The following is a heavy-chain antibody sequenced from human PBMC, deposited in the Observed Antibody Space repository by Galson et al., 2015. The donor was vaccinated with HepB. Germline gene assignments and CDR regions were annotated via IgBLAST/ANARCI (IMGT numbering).Heavy chain of an antibody. CDR1: GYTFTDYY. CDR2: INPNSGGT. CDR3: ARNEHSNYYGSGIDAFDI. J-gene: IGHJ3*02. Sequence: SVKVSCKASGYTFTDYYMHWVRQAPGQGLEWMGWINPNSGGTKYAQKFQGWVTMTRDTSISTAYMELSRLRSDDTAVYYCARNEHSNYYGSGIDAFDIWGQGTMVTVSS. V-gene: IGHV1-2*04. D-gene: IGHD3-10*01.